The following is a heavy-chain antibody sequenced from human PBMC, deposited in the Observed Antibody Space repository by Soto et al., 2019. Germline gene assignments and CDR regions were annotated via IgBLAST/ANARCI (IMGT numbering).Heavy chain of an antibody. CDR1: GFAFSSYT. V-gene: IGHV3-21*01. J-gene: IGHJ4*01. CDR3: ASLSRFALDY. CDR2: ISGGGDYI. D-gene: IGHD3-10*01. Sequence: PGGSRRLSCAASGFAFSSYTMNWVRQAPGKGLEWVSSISGGGDYIYYTGSVKGRFSISRDNAKNSLYLQMDSLRAEDMAVYYCASLSRFALDYWGQGTLVTVSS.